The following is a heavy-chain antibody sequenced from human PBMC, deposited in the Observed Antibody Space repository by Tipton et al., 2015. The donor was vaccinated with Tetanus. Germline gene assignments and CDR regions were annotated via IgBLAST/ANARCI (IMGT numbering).Heavy chain of an antibody. J-gene: IGHJ5*01. CDR2: ISASGAST. D-gene: IGHD3-9*01. Sequence: SLRLSCAASGFTFEDSAMSWARQAPGKGLEWVSAISASGASTYYSDSVKGRFTVSRDNFENTVYLRMHSLRVDDTAVYYCAEDFAAGWIRCWLSASWGQGALVAVSS. V-gene: IGHV3-23*01. CDR3: AEDFAAGWIRCWLSAS. CDR1: GFTFEDSA.